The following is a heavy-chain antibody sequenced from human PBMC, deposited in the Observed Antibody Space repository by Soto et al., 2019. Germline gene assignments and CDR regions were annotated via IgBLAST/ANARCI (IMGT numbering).Heavy chain of an antibody. CDR3: ATDGPSNSGNLYAFDI. CDR2: VTPYKADT. CDR1: GYTLTNYG. D-gene: IGHD5-12*01. J-gene: IGHJ3*02. V-gene: IGHV1-18*04. Sequence: SVQVSCKASGYTLTNYGVTWVRQAPGQGLEWLGRVTPYKADTNSAQNLQGRVTMATDTSTNTAYLELRSLRSDDTAVYFCATDGPSNSGNLYAFDIWGQGTMVTVSS.